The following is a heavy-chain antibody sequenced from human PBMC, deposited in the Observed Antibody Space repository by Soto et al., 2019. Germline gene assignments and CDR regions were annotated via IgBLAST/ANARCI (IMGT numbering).Heavy chain of an antibody. V-gene: IGHV2-5*01. J-gene: IGHJ4*02. CDR2: IYWNDDK. CDR3: ARVIPPDYGGNPFDY. D-gene: IGHD4-17*01. CDR1: GFSLRTSGVG. Sequence: SGPTLVKPAQTLTLTCSFSGFSLRTSGVGVGWIRQPPGKALEWLALIYWNDDKRYSPSLNSRLTITEDTSKNQVVLTMTNMDPVDTATYYCARVIPPDYGGNPFDYWGQGTLVTVSS.